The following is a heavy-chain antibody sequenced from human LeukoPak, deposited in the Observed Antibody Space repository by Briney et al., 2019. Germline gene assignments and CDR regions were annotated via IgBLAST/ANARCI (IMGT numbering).Heavy chain of an antibody. Sequence: AGGSLRLSCAASGFTFSFYNMNWVRQAPGKELEWVSYISRDSITTYYADSVKGRFTISRDNAKNSLYLQMNSLRDEDTAVYFCARDLLDYWGQGTLVTVSS. CDR2: ISRDSITT. CDR1: GFTFSFYN. J-gene: IGHJ4*02. V-gene: IGHV3-48*02. CDR3: ARDLLDY.